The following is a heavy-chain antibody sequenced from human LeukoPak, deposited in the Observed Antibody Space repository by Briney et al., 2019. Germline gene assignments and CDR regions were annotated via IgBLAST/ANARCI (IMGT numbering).Heavy chain of an antibody. D-gene: IGHD2-2*01. Sequence: KPGGSLILSCAASGFTFSDYYMSWIRQAPGKGLEWVSYISSSSSYTNYADSVKGRFTISRDNAKNSLYLQMNSLRAEDTAVYYCARLGLYCSSTSCFTIEYYFDYWGQGTLVTVSS. V-gene: IGHV3-11*03. J-gene: IGHJ4*02. CDR2: ISSSSSYT. CDR3: ARLGLYCSSTSCFTIEYYFDY. CDR1: GFTFSDYY.